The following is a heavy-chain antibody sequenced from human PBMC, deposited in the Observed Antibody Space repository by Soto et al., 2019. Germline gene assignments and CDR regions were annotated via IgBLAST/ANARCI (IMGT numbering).Heavy chain of an antibody. CDR2: IKPDGSEK. CDR1: GITFSGHW. J-gene: IGHJ4*02. D-gene: IGHD3-3*01. Sequence: GGSLRLSCAASGITFSGHWMTWVRQAPGKGLEWVANIKPDGSEKYYVDSVKGRLTISRDNAKDSVYLQMNSLRPEDTAVYFCASRPYDTLYYAVSDYWGQGTLVTVSS. V-gene: IGHV3-7*03. CDR3: ASRPYDTLYYAVSDY.